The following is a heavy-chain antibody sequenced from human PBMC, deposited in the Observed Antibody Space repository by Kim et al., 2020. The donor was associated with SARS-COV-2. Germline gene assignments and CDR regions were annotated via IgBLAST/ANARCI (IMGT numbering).Heavy chain of an antibody. D-gene: IGHD1-26*01. J-gene: IGHJ3*02. V-gene: IGHV4-4*02. CDR1: GGSISSSNW. CDR2: IYHSGST. CDR3: ARDRVGGSHESLWAFDI. Sequence: SETLSLTCAVSGGSISSSNWWSWVRQPPGKGLEWIGEIYHSGSTNYNPSLKSRVTISVDKSKNQFSLKLSSVTAADTAVYYCARDRVGGSHESLWAFDIWGKGTMVSVSS.